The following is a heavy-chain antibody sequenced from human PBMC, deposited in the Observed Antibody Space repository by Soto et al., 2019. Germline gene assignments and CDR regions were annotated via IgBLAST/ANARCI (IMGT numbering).Heavy chain of an antibody. CDR3: ARDRGGSWTFDY. V-gene: IGHV3-30*03. Sequence: QVQLVESGGGVVQPGTSLRLSCAASGFTFSTHGMHWVRQSPGKGLEWVANIAYDGSKRSYGDPVKGRFIVSRHNPKKSLYLEMNSLRHEDTGVYFCARDRGGSWTFDYWGQGVLVTVSS. D-gene: IGHD3-3*01. J-gene: IGHJ4*02. CDR1: GFTFSTHG. CDR2: IAYDGSKR.